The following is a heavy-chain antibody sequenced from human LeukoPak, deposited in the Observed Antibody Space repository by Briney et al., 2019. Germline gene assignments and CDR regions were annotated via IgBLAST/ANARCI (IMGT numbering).Heavy chain of an antibody. V-gene: IGHV4-38-2*02. CDR2: IYHSGST. Sequence: SETLSLTCTVSGYSISSGYYWGWIRPPPGKGLEWIGSIYHSGSTYYNPSLKSRVTISVDTSKNRFSLKLSSVTAADTAVYYCARDRGSGSYPDAFDIWGQGTMVTVSS. J-gene: IGHJ3*02. CDR1: GYSISSGYY. CDR3: ARDRGSGSYPDAFDI. D-gene: IGHD1-26*01.